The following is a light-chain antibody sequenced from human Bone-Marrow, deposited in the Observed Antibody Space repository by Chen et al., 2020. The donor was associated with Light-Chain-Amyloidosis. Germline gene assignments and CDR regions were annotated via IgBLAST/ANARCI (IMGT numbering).Light chain of an antibody. CDR1: QSVFYSSNNKNF. Sequence: DLVMPQSPDSLAVSLGARATINCKSSQSVFYSSNNKNFLAWYQQKPGQAPRLLIYDASSRATGIPTRFSGSGSATDFTRTISSLEPEDFAVYYCQHRTNWPWTVGQGTKVEI. CDR2: DAS. J-gene: IGKJ1*01. CDR3: QHRTNWPWT. V-gene: IGKV4-1*01.